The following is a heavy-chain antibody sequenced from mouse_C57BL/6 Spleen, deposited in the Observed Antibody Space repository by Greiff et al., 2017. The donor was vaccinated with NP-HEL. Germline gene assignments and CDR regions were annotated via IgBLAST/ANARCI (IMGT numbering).Heavy chain of an antibody. J-gene: IGHJ4*01. D-gene: IGHD4-1*01. CDR3: AREGLTGTSYAMDY. V-gene: IGHV5-16*01. CDR2: INYDGSST. CDR1: GFTFSDYY. Sequence: EVMLVESEGGLVQPGRSMKLSCTASGFTFSDYYMAWVRQVPEKGLEWVANINYDGSSTYYLDSLKSRFIISRDNAKNILYLQMSSLKSEDTATYYCAREGLTGTSYAMDYWGQGTSVTVSS.